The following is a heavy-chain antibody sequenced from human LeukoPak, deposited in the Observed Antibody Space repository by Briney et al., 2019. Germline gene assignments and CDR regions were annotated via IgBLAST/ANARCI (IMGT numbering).Heavy chain of an antibody. CDR1: RFTFSTSW. CDR2: TKYDGTME. Sequence: GGSLRLSCVASRFTFSTSWMTWVRQAPGKGLEFVAGTKYDGTMESYVDSVNGRFTISRDNAKNSLYLQMNSLRVDDTAVYYCARDLNWPGPWGQGTLVTVSS. J-gene: IGHJ5*02. CDR3: ARDLNWPGP. V-gene: IGHV3-7*03. D-gene: IGHD5-24*01.